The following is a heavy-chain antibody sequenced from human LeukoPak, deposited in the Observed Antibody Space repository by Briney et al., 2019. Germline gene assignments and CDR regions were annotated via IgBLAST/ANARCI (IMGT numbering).Heavy chain of an antibody. D-gene: IGHD2-2*01. CDR2: ISSSGSTI. J-gene: IGHJ4*02. Sequence: PGGSLRLSCAASGFTFSDYYMSWIRQAPGKGLEWVSYISSSGSTIYYADSVKGRFTISRDNAKNSLYLQMNSLRAEDTAVYYCARVGEVVVVVPAAPFDYWGQGTLVTVSS. CDR3: ARVGEVVVVVPAAPFDY. V-gene: IGHV3-11*01. CDR1: GFTFSDYY.